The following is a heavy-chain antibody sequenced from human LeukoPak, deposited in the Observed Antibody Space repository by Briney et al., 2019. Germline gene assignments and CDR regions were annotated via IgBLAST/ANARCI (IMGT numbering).Heavy chain of an antibody. CDR1: GGSSSSSSYY. D-gene: IGHD2-15*01. Sequence: SETLSFTGTVSGGSSSSSSYYWGWLRQPPGKGLGWIGSIYDSGSTYYNPSRKSRVTISVDTSENQLSLRLSSVPHGDTAVYYCARPIKFDVSGGSCYGVPADAFDIWGQGTMVTVSS. V-gene: IGHV4-39*01. J-gene: IGHJ3*02. CDR3: ARPIKFDVSGGSCYGVPADAFDI. CDR2: IYDSGST.